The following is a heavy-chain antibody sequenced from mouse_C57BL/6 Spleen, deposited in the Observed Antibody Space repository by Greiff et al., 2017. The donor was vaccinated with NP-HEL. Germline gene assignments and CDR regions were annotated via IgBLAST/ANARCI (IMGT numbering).Heavy chain of an antibody. D-gene: IGHD2-4*01. V-gene: IGHV5-17*01. CDR3: ARTMITPYYYAMDD. CDR1: GFTFSDYG. CDR2: ISSGSSTI. J-gene: IGHJ4*01. Sequence: EVQVVESGGGLVKPGGSLKLSCAASGFTFSDYGMHWVRQAPEKGLEWVAYISSGSSTIYYADTVKGRFTISRDNAKNTLFLQMTSLRYEDTSMYYCARTMITPYYYAMDDWGQGTSVTVSS.